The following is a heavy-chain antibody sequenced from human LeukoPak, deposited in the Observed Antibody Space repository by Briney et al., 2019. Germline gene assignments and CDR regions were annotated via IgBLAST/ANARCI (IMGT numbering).Heavy chain of an antibody. CDR3: ARGDTARSFRTNFDY. Sequence: KSSETLSLTCAVYGGSFSGYYWSWIRQPPGKGLEWVGEINHSGSTNYNPSLKSRVTTSVDTSKNQFSLKLSSVTAADTAVYYCARGDTARSFRTNFDYWGQGTLVTVSS. J-gene: IGHJ4*02. CDR2: INHSGST. CDR1: GGSFSGYY. V-gene: IGHV4-34*01. D-gene: IGHD5-18*01.